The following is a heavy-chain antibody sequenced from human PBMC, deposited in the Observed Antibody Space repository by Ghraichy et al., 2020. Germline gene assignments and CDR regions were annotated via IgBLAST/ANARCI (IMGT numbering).Heavy chain of an antibody. CDR3: AIIAVAEGY. CDR1: GFTFSSYS. J-gene: IGHJ4*02. V-gene: IGHV3-23*01. Sequence: GESLNNSCAASGFTFSSYSMTWVRQAPGKGLEWASSISGSGGNSWSADSVKGRFTVSRDESTNTLYLQMNSLKVEDTAVYYCAIIAVAEGYWGQGTLVTVSS. D-gene: IGHD6-19*01. CDR2: ISGSGGNS.